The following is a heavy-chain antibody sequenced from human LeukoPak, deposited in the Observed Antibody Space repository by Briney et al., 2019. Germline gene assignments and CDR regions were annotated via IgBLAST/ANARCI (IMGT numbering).Heavy chain of an antibody. Sequence: GALRLSCAASGFTFSSYAMSWVRQAPGKGLEWVSAISGSGGSTYYADSVKGRFTISRDNSKNTLYLQMNSLRAEDTAVYYCARGFTHWPGLGDGYNDVFYMGGQGRTV. CDR2: ISGSGGST. V-gene: IGHV3-23*01. D-gene: IGHD5-24*01. CDR3: ARGFTHWPGLGDGYNDVFYM. J-gene: IGHJ3*02. CDR1: GFTFSSYA.